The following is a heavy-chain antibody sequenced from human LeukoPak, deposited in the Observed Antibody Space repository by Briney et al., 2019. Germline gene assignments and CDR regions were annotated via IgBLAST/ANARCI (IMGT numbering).Heavy chain of an antibody. Sequence: GESLKISCRASGYNFPHYWIGWVRQMPGKGLEWMGIVYPVDSDSRYSPSFQGQVTISADRSISTAFLQWSSLRASDTAIYYCARGGANTVRYFFDYWGQGTLVTVSS. J-gene: IGHJ4*02. CDR1: GYNFPHYW. V-gene: IGHV5-51*01. CDR3: ARGGANTVRYFFDY. CDR2: VYPVDSDS. D-gene: IGHD1-26*01.